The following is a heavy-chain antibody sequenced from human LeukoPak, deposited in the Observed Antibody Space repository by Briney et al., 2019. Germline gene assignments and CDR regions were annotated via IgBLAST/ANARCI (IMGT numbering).Heavy chain of an antibody. V-gene: IGHV3-21*01. D-gene: IGHD5-18*01. CDR1: GFTSSSYS. CDR2: ISSSSSYI. Sequence: PGGSLRLSCAASGFTSSSYSMNWVRQAPGKGLEWVSCISSSSSYIYSADSVKGRFTISRDNAKNSLYLQMNSLRAEDTAVYYCASLPGGWKQDPFDYWGQGTLVTVSS. CDR3: ASLPGGWKQDPFDY. J-gene: IGHJ4*02.